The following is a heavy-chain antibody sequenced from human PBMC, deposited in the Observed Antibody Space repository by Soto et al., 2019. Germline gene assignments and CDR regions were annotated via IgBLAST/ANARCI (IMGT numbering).Heavy chain of an antibody. CDR3: ARWQPVLGYYYYGMDV. Sequence: NPSETLSLTCAVYGGSFSGYYWSWIRQPPGKGLEWIGEINHSGSTNYNPSLKSRVTISVDTSKNQFSLKLSSVTAADTAVYYCARWQPVLGYYYYGMDVWGQGTTVTVSS. CDR2: INHSGST. J-gene: IGHJ6*02. V-gene: IGHV4-34*01. D-gene: IGHD6-13*01. CDR1: GGSFSGYY.